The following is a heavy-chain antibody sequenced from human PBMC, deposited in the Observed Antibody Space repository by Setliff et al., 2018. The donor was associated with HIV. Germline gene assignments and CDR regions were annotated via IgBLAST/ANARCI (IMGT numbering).Heavy chain of an antibody. V-gene: IGHV4-39*01. CDR1: GGPISSNNYY. D-gene: IGHD1-1*01. Sequence: KTSETLSLTCSVSGGPISSNNYYWGWIRQAPGKGLEWIGSIYHGGTTFYNPSLKSRVTISVDTSKNQFSLQLNSVTAADTAVYYCARLGYGNNWMEPNAFDIWGQGTMVTVSS. CDR2: IYHGGTT. CDR3: ARLGYGNNWMEPNAFDI. J-gene: IGHJ3*02.